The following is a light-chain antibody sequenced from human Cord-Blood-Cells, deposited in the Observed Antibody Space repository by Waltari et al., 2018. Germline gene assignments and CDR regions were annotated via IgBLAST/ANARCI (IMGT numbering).Light chain of an antibody. Sequence: EIVLTQSQATLSLSPGERATLSCRGSQSVSSYLAWYQQKPGQAPRLLIFDASNRAAGIPARIRGSGSGTDFTLTISSLEPEDFAVYYGQQRSNWPLTFGGGTKVVIK. J-gene: IGKJ4*01. CDR1: QSVSSY. V-gene: IGKV3-11*01. CDR2: DAS. CDR3: QQRSNWPLT.